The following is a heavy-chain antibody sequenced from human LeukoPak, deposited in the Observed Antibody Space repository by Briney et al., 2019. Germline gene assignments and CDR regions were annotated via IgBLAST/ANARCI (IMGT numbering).Heavy chain of an antibody. CDR1: GVSISSSNSY. Sequence: PSETLSLTCTVSGVSISSSNSYWGWIRQPPGKGLEWIGSIYYSGNTYYNASLKSQVSISIDTSKNQFTLKLSSVTAADTAVYYCARKVGALEWFDPWGQGTLVTVSS. V-gene: IGHV4-39*01. CDR3: ARKVGALEWFDP. CDR2: IYYSGNT. J-gene: IGHJ5*02. D-gene: IGHD1-26*01.